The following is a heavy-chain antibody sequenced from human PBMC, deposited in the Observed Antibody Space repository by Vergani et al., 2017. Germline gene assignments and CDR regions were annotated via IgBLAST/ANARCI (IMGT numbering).Heavy chain of an antibody. CDR3: ARDEYCSSTSCYMWFDP. J-gene: IGHJ5*02. CDR2: IIPIFGTA. Sequence: QVQLVQSGAEVKQPGSSVKVSCKASGGTFSSYAISWVRQAPGQGLEWMGGIIPIFGTANYAQKFQGRVTITADESTSTAYMELSSLRSEDTAVYYCARDEYCSSTSCYMWFDPWGQGTLVTVSS. CDR1: GGTFSSYA. D-gene: IGHD2-2*02. V-gene: IGHV1-69*01.